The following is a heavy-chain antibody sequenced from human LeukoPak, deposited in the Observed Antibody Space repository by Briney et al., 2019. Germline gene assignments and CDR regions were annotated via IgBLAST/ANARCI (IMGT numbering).Heavy chain of an antibody. CDR1: GVTFSSYS. D-gene: IGHD3-10*01. V-gene: IGHV3-21*01. CDR2: ISSSSSYI. CDR3: ARDPSSMVRGVLQV. J-gene: IGHJ4*02. Sequence: GGSLRHSCAASGVTFSSYSKNWVRQAPGKGLEWVSSISSSSSYIYYADSVKGRFTISRDNAKNSLYLQMNSLRAEDTAVYYCARDPSSMVRGVLQVWGQGTLVTVSS.